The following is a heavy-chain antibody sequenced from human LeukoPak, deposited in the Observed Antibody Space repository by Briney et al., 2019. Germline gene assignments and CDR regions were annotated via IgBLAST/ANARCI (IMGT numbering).Heavy chain of an antibody. CDR1: GFIVSSNY. CDR2: ISGSGGST. D-gene: IGHD3-10*01. V-gene: IGHV3-23*01. CDR3: AKDVGGTGYYGSGSYPHN. J-gene: IGHJ4*02. Sequence: GGSLRLSCAASGFIVSSNYMSWVRQAPGKGLEWVSAISGSGGSTYYADSVKGRFTISRDNSKNTLYLQMNSLRAEDTAVYYCAKDVGGTGYYGSGSYPHNWGQGTLVTVSS.